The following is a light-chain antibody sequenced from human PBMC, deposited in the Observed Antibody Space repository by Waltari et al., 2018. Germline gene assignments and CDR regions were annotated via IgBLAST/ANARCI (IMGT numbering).Light chain of an antibody. J-gene: IGKJ4*01. CDR1: QSLLDSDGKTY. CDR2: DVS. CDR3: MQGIHLPLT. Sequence: ETVMTQTPVSLSVTPVQPAPMSCKSSQSLLDSDGKTYLLWYLQKPGQCPQLLIYDVSSRCSGVPDRFSGSGSGTDFTLRISRVEAEDVGVYYCMQGIHLPLTFGGGTKVEMK. V-gene: IGKV2-29*02.